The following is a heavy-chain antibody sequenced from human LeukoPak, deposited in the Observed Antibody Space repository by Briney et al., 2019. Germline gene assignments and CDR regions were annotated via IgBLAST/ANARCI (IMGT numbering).Heavy chain of an antibody. J-gene: IGHJ3*02. D-gene: IGHD3-22*01. CDR3: AREGYYDSSGSSRGAFDI. V-gene: IGHV1-69*04. CDR2: IIPILGTA. CDR1: GGTFSSYA. Sequence: SVKVSCKASGGTFSSYAFSWVRQAPGQGLEWMGRIIPILGTANYAQKFQGRVTITADKSTSTAYMELSSLRSEDTAVYYCAREGYYDSSGSSRGAFDIWGQGTMVTVSS.